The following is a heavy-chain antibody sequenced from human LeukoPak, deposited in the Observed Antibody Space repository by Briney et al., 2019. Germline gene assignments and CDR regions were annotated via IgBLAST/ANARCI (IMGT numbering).Heavy chain of an antibody. J-gene: IGHJ3*02. D-gene: IGHD1-7*01. CDR3: ATLGITGTSAFDI. Sequence: ASVKVSCKASGYTFTSYYMHWVRQAPGQGLEWMGIIDPSGGSTSYAQKFQGRVTMTRDTSTSTVYMELSSLRSDDTAVYYCATLGITGTSAFDIWGQGTMVTVSS. V-gene: IGHV1-46*01. CDR1: GYTFTSYY. CDR2: IDPSGGST.